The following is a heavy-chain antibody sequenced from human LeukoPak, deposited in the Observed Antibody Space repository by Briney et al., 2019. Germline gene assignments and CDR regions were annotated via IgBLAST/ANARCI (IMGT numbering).Heavy chain of an antibody. CDR1: GGSFSGYY. CDR3: ARHLSGVTGYTYGRGIDY. Sequence: ETLSLTCAVYGGSFSGYYWSWIRQAPGKGLEWVANIKKDGSEKYYVDSVKGRFTISRDNAKTSLYLQMNSLRAEDTAVYYCARHLSGVTGYTYGRGIDYWGQGTLVTVSP. D-gene: IGHD5-18*01. CDR2: IKKDGSEK. J-gene: IGHJ4*02. V-gene: IGHV3-7*01.